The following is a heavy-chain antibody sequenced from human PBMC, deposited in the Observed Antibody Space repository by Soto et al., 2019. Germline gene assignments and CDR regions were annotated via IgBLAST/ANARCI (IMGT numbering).Heavy chain of an antibody. Sequence: GGSLRLSCEASGFIFSDFGMHWVRQAPGKGLEWVAVISYDGNNKYYAQSVKGRFTISRDNSKNTQFLTMDSLRPEDTAVYHCVKGDVDTAVVNSPDAFDFWGPGTMVTVSS. CDR3: VKGDVDTAVVNSPDAFDF. V-gene: IGHV3-30*18. CDR2: ISYDGNNK. D-gene: IGHD5-18*01. J-gene: IGHJ3*01. CDR1: GFIFSDFG.